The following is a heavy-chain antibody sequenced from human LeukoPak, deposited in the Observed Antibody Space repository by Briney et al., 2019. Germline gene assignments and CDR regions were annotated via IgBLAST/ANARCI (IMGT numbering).Heavy chain of an antibody. Sequence: ASVKVSCKASGYIFTGYYMHWVRQAPGQGLEWMGWINPNSGGTNYAQKFQGRVTMTRDTSISTAYMELSRLRSDDTAVYYCARSGYGHYYYYYYMDVWGKGTTVTVSS. CDR2: INPNSGGT. D-gene: IGHD5-12*01. J-gene: IGHJ6*03. V-gene: IGHV1-2*02. CDR1: GYIFTGYY. CDR3: ARSGYGHYYYYYYMDV.